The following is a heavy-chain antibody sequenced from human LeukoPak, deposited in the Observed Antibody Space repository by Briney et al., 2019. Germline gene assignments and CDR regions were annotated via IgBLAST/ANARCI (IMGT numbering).Heavy chain of an antibody. J-gene: IGHJ3*02. Sequence: ASVKVSCKASGYTFTSYGISWVRQAPGQGLEWMEWISAYNGNTNYAQKLQGRVTMTTDTSTSTAYMELRSLRSDDTAVYYCARDRHGGTMVRGDAFDIWGQGTMVTVSS. CDR1: GYTFTSYG. CDR3: ARDRHGGTMVRGDAFDI. CDR2: ISAYNGNT. D-gene: IGHD3-10*01. V-gene: IGHV1-18*01.